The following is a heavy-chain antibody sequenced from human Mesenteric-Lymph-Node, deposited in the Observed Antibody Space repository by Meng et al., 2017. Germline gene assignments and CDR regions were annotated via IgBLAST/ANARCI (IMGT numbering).Heavy chain of an antibody. CDR3: ARGYSNDYIEYHALIDY. J-gene: IGHJ4*02. D-gene: IGHD5-18*01. CDR1: GFTFSSYW. V-gene: IGHV3-74*01. CDR2: LNTDGSIT. Sequence: GESLKISCAASGFTFSSYWMHWVRQAPGKGLVWVSRLNTDGSITAYADSVKGRFTISRDDAKNTVYLQMNSLRAEDSAVYYCARGYSNDYIEYHALIDYWGQGTVVTVSS.